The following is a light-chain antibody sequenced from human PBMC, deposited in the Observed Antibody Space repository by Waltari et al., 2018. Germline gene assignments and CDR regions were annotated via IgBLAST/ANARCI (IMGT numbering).Light chain of an antibody. Sequence: SYALTQPPSLSASPGQTARITCSRTAWPQQLASLYQRQPGQAPVLVIYLDTERPSGIPARFSGSSSGTTVTLTINGVQAEDEADYYCQSADSSGSYVLFGGGTTLTVL. J-gene: IGLJ2*01. CDR2: LDT. CDR3: QSADSSGSYVL. CDR1: AWPQQL. V-gene: IGLV3-25*03.